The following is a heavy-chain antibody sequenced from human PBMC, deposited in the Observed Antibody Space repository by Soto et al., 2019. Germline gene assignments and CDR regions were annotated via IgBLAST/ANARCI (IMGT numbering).Heavy chain of an antibody. Sequence: SETLSLTCTVSYGSVSSYYWSWIRQPPGKGLEWIAYLHYTESANYNPSLKSRVTTSVDMSKNQFSLRLSSVTAADTAVYYCAGDLDYDHGMDVWGQGTTVTVSS. CDR3: AGDLDYDHGMDV. V-gene: IGHV4-59*02. J-gene: IGHJ6*02. CDR2: LHYTESA. CDR1: YGSVSSYY.